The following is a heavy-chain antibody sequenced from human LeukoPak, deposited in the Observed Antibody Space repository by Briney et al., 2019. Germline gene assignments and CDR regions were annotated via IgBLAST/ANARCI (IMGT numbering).Heavy chain of an antibody. V-gene: IGHV3-7*01. CDR3: ARDPIDY. CDR1: GSIFSSYW. CDR2: IRQDGSEK. Sequence: GGSLRLSCTASGSIFSSYWMTWVRQAPGKGLEWVANIRQDGSEKNFVDSVKGRFTISRDNAKNSLYLQMNTLTAEDTAVYYCARDPIDYWGQGTLVTVTS. J-gene: IGHJ4*02.